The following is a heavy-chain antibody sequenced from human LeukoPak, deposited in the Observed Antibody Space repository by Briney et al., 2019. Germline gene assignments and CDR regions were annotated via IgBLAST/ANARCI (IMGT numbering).Heavy chain of an antibody. Sequence: SETLSLTCTVSGGSISSGGYYWSWIRQHPGKGLEWIGYIYYSGSTYYNPSLKSRVTITVDTSKNQFSLKLSSVTAADTAVHYCARGRGYSGYDYGVDYWGQGTLVTVSS. J-gene: IGHJ4*02. D-gene: IGHD5-12*01. CDR3: ARGRGYSGYDYGVDY. CDR2: IYYSGST. CDR1: GGSISSGGYY. V-gene: IGHV4-31*03.